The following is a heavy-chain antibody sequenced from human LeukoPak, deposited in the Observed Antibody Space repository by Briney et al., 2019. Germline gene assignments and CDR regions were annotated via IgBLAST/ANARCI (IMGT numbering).Heavy chain of an antibody. V-gene: IGHV1-2*02. CDR3: ARDRTERDFDY. CDR1: GYTFTDYD. CDR2: INPNSGGT. J-gene: IGHJ4*02. Sequence: GASVKVSCKASGYTFTDYDMHWVRQDPGQGLEWMGWINPNSGGTNYAQKFQGRVIMTRDTSIRTAYMELSRLRSDDTAIYYCARDRTERDFDYWGQGTLVTVSS.